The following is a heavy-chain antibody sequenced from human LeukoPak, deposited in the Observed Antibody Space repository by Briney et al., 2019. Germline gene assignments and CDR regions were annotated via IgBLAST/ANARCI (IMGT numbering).Heavy chain of an antibody. CDR2: IYYSGST. J-gene: IGHJ5*02. CDR3: ARQRWEPRAYWFDP. D-gene: IGHD1-26*01. V-gene: IGHV4-39*01. Sequence: SETLSLTCTVSGGSISSSSYYWGWIRQPPGEGLEWIGSIYYSGSTYYNPSLKSRVTISVDTSKNQFSLKLSSVTAADTAVYYCARQRWEPRAYWFDPWGQGTLVTVSS. CDR1: GGSISSSSYY.